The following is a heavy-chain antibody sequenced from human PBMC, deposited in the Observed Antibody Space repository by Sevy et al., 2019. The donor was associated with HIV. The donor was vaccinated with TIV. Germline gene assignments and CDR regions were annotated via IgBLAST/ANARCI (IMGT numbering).Heavy chain of an antibody. CDR2: IIPIFGTA. CDR1: GGTFSKYA. D-gene: IGHD2-2*01. J-gene: IGHJ6*02. V-gene: IGHV1-69*13. Sequence: ASVKVSCKASGGTFSKYAITWVRQAPGQGLEWMGGIIPIFGTANYAQTFQGRVTITADESTSKAYMELSSLRSEDTAVYYCAGDRGFSSTSEYGMDVWGQGTTVTVSS. CDR3: AGDRGFSSTSEYGMDV.